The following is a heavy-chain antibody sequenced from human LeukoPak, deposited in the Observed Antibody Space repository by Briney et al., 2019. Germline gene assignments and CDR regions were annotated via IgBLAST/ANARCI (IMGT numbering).Heavy chain of an antibody. CDR3: AAILAQIDI. CDR1: GGSISSGGYS. CDR2: IYHGGST. D-gene: IGHD2-21*01. V-gene: IGHV4-30-2*01. J-gene: IGHJ3*02. Sequence: SQTLSLTCAVSGGSISSGGYSWSWIRQPPGKGLEWIGYIYHGGSTYYNPSLKSRVTISVDRSKNQFSLKLSSVTAADTAVYYCAAILAQIDIWGQGTMVTVSS.